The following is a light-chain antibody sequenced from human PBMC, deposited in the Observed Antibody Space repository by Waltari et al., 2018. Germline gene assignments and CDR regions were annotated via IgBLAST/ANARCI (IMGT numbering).Light chain of an antibody. CDR3: CSYAGSYTWM. J-gene: IGLJ3*02. V-gene: IGLV2-11*01. CDR1: SSDVGVYNY. CDR2: DVN. Sequence: QSALTQPRSVSGSPGQSVTISCTGSSSDVGVYNYVSWYQQHPGKAPKLMIYDVNKRPSGVPDRFSGTKSGNTASVTISGLQAEDEAEYYCCSYAGSYTWMFGGGTK.